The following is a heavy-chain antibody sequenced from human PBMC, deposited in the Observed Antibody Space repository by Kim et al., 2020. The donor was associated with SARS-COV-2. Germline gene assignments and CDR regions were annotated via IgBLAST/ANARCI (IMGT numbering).Heavy chain of an antibody. CDR2: IIPIFGTA. Sequence: SVKVSCKASGGTFSSYAISWVRQAPGQGLEWMGGIIPIFGTANYAQKFQGRVTITADESTTTANMELSSLRSEDTAVYYCAIGLSTLGKFDYWGQGTLVTVSS. CDR3: AIGLSTLGKFDY. J-gene: IGHJ4*02. CDR1: GGTFSSYA. V-gene: IGHV1-69*13. D-gene: IGHD7-27*01.